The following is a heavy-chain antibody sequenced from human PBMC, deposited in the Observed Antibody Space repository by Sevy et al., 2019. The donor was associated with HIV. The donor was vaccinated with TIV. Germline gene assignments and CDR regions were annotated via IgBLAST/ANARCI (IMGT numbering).Heavy chain of an antibody. CDR1: GFTFSSYA. J-gene: IGHJ3*02. CDR3: VKEGVVVVVAVSHDAFDI. D-gene: IGHD2-15*01. V-gene: IGHV3-64D*06. Sequence: GGYLRLSCSASGFTFSSYAMHWVRQAPGKGLEYVSAISSKGGSTYYADSVKGRFTISRDNSKNTLYLQMSSLRAEDTAVYYCVKEGVVVVVAVSHDAFDIWGQGTMVTVSS. CDR2: ISSKGGST.